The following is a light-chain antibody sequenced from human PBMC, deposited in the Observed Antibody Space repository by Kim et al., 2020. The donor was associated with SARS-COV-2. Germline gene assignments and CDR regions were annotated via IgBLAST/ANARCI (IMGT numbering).Light chain of an antibody. CDR1: QSITRN. CDR3: QQYTNWPPYT. Sequence: VSPGERATLSCRASQSITRNLAWYQQKPGQDPRLLMYDASTRATGIPARFSGSGSGTEFTLTISSLQSEDFAVYYCQQYTNWPPYTFGQGTKLEI. V-gene: IGKV3-15*01. J-gene: IGKJ2*01. CDR2: DAS.